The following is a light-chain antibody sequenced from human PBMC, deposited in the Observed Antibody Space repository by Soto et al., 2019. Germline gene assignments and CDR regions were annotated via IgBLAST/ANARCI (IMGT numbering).Light chain of an antibody. V-gene: IGKV4-1*01. J-gene: IGKJ1*01. Sequence: DIVMTQSPDLLAVSLGERATINCKSSQSVLYSSNNKNYLAWHQQKPGQPPKLLIYWASTRESGVPDRFSGSGSGVDGTLTISSLQAEDVAVYYCQQYYSPPWTFGQGTKVEIK. CDR2: WAS. CDR1: QSVLYSSNNKNY. CDR3: QQYYSPPWT.